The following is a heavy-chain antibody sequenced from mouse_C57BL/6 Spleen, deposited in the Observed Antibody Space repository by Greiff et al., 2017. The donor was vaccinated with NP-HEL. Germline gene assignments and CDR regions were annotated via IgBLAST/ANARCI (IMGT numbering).Heavy chain of an antibody. CDR2: IDPETGGT. CDR3: TRPYGSSYNWYFDV. Sequence: QVHVKQSGAELVRPGASVTLSCKASGYTFTDYEMHWVKQTPVHGLEWIGAIDPETGGTAYNQKFKGKAILTADKSSSTAYMELRSLTSEDSAVYYCTRPYGSSYNWYFDVWGTGTTVTVSS. J-gene: IGHJ1*03. D-gene: IGHD1-1*01. CDR1: GYTFTDYE. V-gene: IGHV1-15*01.